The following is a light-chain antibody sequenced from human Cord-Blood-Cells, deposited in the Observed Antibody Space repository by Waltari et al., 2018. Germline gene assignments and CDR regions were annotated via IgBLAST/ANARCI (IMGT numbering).Light chain of an antibody. J-gene: IGLJ1*01. Sequence: QSALTQPASVPGSLGQSITISCTGPRSDVGGFNYVSCYQQHPGKAPKLMIYDVSNRPSGVSNRFSGSKSGNTASLTISGLQAEDEADYYCSSYTSSSTYVFGTGTKVTVL. CDR2: DVS. CDR3: SSYTSSSTYV. CDR1: RSDVGGFNY. V-gene: IGLV2-14*03.